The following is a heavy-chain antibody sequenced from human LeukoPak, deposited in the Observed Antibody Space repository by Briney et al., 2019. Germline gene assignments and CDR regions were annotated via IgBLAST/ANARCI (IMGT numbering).Heavy chain of an antibody. Sequence: GGSLRLSCAASGFTFSRCEMNWVRQAPGKGLEWVSYISSSGSTIYYADSVKGRFTISRDNAKNSPYLQMNSLRAEDTAVYYCARAGYYYGSGSLYYFDYWGQGTLVTVSS. CDR1: GFTFSRCE. V-gene: IGHV3-48*03. CDR3: ARAGYYYGSGSLYYFDY. CDR2: ISSSGSTI. J-gene: IGHJ4*02. D-gene: IGHD3-10*01.